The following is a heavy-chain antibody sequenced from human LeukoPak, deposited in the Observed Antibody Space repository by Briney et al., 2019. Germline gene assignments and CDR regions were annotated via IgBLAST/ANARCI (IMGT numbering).Heavy chain of an antibody. CDR2: ISASGDST. J-gene: IGHJ4*02. V-gene: IGHV3-23*01. CDR3: ASFPRADMGLIILDY. CDR1: GFSFSSYA. D-gene: IGHD3-16*02. Sequence: GGSLRLSCAASGFSFSSYAMTWVRQAPGKGLDWVSGISASGDSTNYADSVKGRFTISRDNSKNTVYLQVNSLRAEDTAVYYCASFPRADMGLIILDYWGQGTLVTVSS.